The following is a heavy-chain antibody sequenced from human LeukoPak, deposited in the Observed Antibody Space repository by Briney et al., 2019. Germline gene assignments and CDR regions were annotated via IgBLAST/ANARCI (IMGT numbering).Heavy chain of an antibody. V-gene: IGHV3-7*01. CDR3: ARDLYSQY. J-gene: IGHJ4*02. Sequence: GGSLRLSCAASGFTFSAHWMSWVRQAPGKGLEWVANIKEDGSEKYYVDSVKGRLTISRDIAKNSLYLQMNSLRAEDTAVYYCARDLYSQYWGQGTLVTVSS. CDR2: IKEDGSEK. CDR1: GFTFSAHW. D-gene: IGHD2-21*01.